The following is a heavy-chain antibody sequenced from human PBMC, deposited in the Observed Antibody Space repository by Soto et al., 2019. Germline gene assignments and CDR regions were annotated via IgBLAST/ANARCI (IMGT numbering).Heavy chain of an antibody. CDR2: IKTKTDGGTT. CDR1: GFTFSNAW. D-gene: IGHD3-10*01. V-gene: IGHV3-15*07. CDR3: TRYRAGFYFDY. Sequence: EVRLVESGGGLVKPGGSLRVSCAASGFTFSNAWMNWVRQAPGKGLEWVGLIKTKTDGGTTDFAAPVKGRFTISRDDSENTLYLQLSSLKIEDTAVYYCTRYRAGFYFDYWGQGTLVTVSS. J-gene: IGHJ4*02.